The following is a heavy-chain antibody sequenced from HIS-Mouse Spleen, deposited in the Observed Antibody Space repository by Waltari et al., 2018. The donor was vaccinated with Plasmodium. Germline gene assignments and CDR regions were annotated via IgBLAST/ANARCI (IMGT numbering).Heavy chain of an antibody. Sequence: EVQLVESGGGLVQPGGSLRLSCAASGFTFSRYWMSWVRQAPGKWLEWVANIKQDGSEKYYVDSVKGRFTISRDNAKNSLYLQMNSLRAEDTAVYYCASSWYWYFDLWGRGTLVTVSS. J-gene: IGHJ2*01. D-gene: IGHD6-13*01. CDR1: GFTFSRYW. V-gene: IGHV3-7*01. CDR3: ASSWYWYFDL. CDR2: IKQDGSEK.